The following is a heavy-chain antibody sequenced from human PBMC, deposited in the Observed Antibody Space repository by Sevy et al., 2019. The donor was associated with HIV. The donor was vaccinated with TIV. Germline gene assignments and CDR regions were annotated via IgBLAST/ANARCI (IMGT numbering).Heavy chain of an antibody. J-gene: IGHJ4*02. CDR3: TRGGSMTILSPWDY. CDR2: IRRKAFGGTT. D-gene: IGHD3-3*01. CDR1: GFIYGDYA. V-gene: IGHV3-49*04. Sequence: GGSLRLSCIASGFIYGDYAMNWVRQAPGKGLEWVGFIRRKAFGGTTQYAAPVKGRFTISREDSKSIAYLEMNSLKTEDTAVYYCTRGGSMTILSPWDYWGQGTLVTVSS.